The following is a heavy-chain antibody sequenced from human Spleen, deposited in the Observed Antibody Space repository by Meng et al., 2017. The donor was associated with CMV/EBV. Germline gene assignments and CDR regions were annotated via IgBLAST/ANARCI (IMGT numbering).Heavy chain of an antibody. V-gene: IGHV4-59*01. CDR2: VYYSGTT. J-gene: IGHJ3*01. CDR1: GGSISSYY. CDR3: ARVGVKDRPVVTPDDAFDV. D-gene: IGHD4-23*01. Sequence: ETLSLTCTVSGGSISSYYWSWIRQPPGEGLEWIGYVYYSGTTEYNPSLKSRVTISVDTRKKQFSLKVNSVTAADTAVYYCARVGVKDRPVVTPDDAFDVWGQGTMVTVSS.